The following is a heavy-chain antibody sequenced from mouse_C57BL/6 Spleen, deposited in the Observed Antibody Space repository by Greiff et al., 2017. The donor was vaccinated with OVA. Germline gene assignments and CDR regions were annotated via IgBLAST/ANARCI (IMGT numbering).Heavy chain of an antibody. Sequence: EVKLQESGPGMVKPSQSLSLTCTVTGYSITSGYDWHWIRHFPGNKLEWMGYISYSGSTNYNPSLKSRISITHDTSKNHFFLKLNSVTTEDTATYYCARSSNWDNFFDYWGQGTTLTVSS. J-gene: IGHJ2*01. V-gene: IGHV3-1*01. CDR3: ARSSNWDNFFDY. CDR2: ISYSGST. D-gene: IGHD4-1*01. CDR1: GYSITSGYD.